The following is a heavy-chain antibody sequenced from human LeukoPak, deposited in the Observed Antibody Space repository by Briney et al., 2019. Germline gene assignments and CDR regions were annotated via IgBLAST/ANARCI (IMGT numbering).Heavy chain of an antibody. V-gene: IGHV3-23*01. Sequence: GGSLRLSCAASGFTFSSYAMSWVRQAPGKGLEWVSAISGSGGSTYYADSVKGRFTISRDNSKNTLYLQTNSLRAEDTAVYYCAKDYYDSSGYSYSDAFDIWGQGTMVTVSS. CDR1: GFTFSSYA. J-gene: IGHJ3*02. CDR3: AKDYYDSSGYSYSDAFDI. CDR2: ISGSGGST. D-gene: IGHD3-22*01.